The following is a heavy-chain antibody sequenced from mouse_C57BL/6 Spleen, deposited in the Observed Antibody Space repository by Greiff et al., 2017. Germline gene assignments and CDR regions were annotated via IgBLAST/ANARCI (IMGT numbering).Heavy chain of an antibody. Sequence: VKLMESGAELVRPGASVTLSCKASGYTFTDYEMHWVKQTPVHGLEWIGAIDPETGGTAYNQKFKGKAILTADKSSSTAYMELRSLTSEDSAVYYCTRERKLWGQGTTLTVSS. CDR2: IDPETGGT. CDR1: GYTFTDYE. J-gene: IGHJ2*01. CDR3: TRERKL. V-gene: IGHV1-15*01.